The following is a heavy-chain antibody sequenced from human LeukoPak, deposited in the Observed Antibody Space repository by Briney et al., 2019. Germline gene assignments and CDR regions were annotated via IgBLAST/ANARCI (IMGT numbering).Heavy chain of an antibody. J-gene: IGHJ4*02. CDR1: VRSLSISSYY. D-gene: IGHD3-3*01. Sequence: PAETLSLPCTVSVRSLSISSYYWGWSRQPPGRGLEWIVSIYFSGSPYYNPSLKSRVTISVDTSENEFSLKLSSVTAADTAVYYCASDVYDFWSGYRPLFDYWGQGTLVTVSS. CDR3: ASDVYDFWSGYRPLFDY. CDR2: IYFSGSP. V-gene: IGHV4-39*01.